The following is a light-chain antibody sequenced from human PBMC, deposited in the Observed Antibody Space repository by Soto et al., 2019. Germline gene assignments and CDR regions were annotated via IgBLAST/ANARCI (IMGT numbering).Light chain of an antibody. J-gene: IGKJ2*01. CDR2: DAS. V-gene: IGKV3-11*01. CDR1: QSVSSY. CDR3: QQRSNWPYT. Sequence: EIVLTQSPATLSLSPGERATLSCRASQSVSSYLAWYQQKPGQAPRLLIYDASNRATGIPARFSGSGSGTDFTLTISSLEPEDFAVYYCQQRSNWPYTFGQGNKQEIK.